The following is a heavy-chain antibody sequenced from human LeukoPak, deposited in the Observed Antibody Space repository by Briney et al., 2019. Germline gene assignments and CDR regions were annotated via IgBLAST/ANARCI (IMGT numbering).Heavy chain of an antibody. CDR3: ARDLGFGEFPDYYGMDV. D-gene: IGHD3-10*01. CDR2: IYSGGST. V-gene: IGHV3-66*01. J-gene: IGHJ6*02. CDR1: GFTVSSNY. Sequence: PGGSLRLSCAASGFTVSSNYMSWVRQAPGKGLEWVSVIYSGGSTYYADSVKGRFTISRDNSKNKLYLQMNGLRAEDTAVYYCARDLGFGEFPDYYGMDVWGQGTTVTVSS.